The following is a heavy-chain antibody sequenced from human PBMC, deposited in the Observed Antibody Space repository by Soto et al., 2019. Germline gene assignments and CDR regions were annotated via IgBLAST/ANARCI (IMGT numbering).Heavy chain of an antibody. Sequence: QVQLVESGGGVVQPGRSLRLSCAASGFTFSSYGMHWVRQAPGKGLEWVAVISYDGSNKYYADSVKGRFTISRDNSKNTLYLQMNSLRAEDTAVYYCAKDSGYCSGGSCYYYYGMDVWGQGTTVTVSS. CDR3: AKDSGYCSGGSCYYYYGMDV. D-gene: IGHD2-15*01. CDR1: GFTFSSYG. V-gene: IGHV3-30*18. CDR2: ISYDGSNK. J-gene: IGHJ6*02.